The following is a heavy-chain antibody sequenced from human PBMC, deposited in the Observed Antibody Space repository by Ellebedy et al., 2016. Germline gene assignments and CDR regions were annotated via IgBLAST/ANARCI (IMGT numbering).Heavy chain of an antibody. CDR2: ISSSSSYI. CDR1: GFTFSNSS. V-gene: IGHV3-21*01. CDR3: ARDLLEVTMKWYFDL. Sequence: GESLKISCAACGFTFSNSSMTWVRQAPGKGLEWVSSISSSSSYIYYADSVKGRFTISRDNAKNSLYLQMNSLRAEDTAVYYCARDLLEVTMKWYFDLWGRGTLITVSS. J-gene: IGHJ2*01. D-gene: IGHD4-17*01.